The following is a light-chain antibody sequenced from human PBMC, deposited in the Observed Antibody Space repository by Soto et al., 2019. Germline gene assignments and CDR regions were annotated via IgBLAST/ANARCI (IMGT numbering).Light chain of an antibody. CDR3: QQYGSSPPIT. J-gene: IGKJ5*01. CDR1: QSVSSNY. V-gene: IGKV3-20*01. CDR2: GAC. Sequence: EIVLTQSPGTLSLSPGERATLSCRASQSVSSNYLAWYQQKPGQAPRLLIYGACNRATGVPDRFSGSRSGTDFTLTISRLEPEDFAVYYCQQYGSSPPITFGQGTRLEIK.